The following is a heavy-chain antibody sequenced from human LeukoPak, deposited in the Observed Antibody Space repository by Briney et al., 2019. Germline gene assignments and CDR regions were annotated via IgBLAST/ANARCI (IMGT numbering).Heavy chain of an antibody. CDR1: GGSISSSSYY. J-gene: IGHJ6*03. V-gene: IGHV4-39*07. CDR3: ARGMSYYYYMDV. Sequence: PSETLSLTCTVSGGSISSSSYYWGWIRQPPGKGLEWIGSIYYSGSTYYNPSLKSRVTISVDRSKNQFSLKLSSVTAADTAVYYCARGMSYYYYMDVWGKGTTVTVSS. CDR2: IYYSGST.